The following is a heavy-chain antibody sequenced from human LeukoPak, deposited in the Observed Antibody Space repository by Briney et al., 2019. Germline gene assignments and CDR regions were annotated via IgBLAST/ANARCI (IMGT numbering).Heavy chain of an antibody. CDR2: INHSGST. V-gene: IGHV4-34*01. CDR1: GGSFSGYH. D-gene: IGHD4-23*01. J-gene: IGHJ4*02. CDR3: ARGPGDGGNSTKIFDY. Sequence: PSETLSLTCAVYGGSFSGYHWSWIRQPPGKGLEWIGEINHSGSTNYNPSLKSRVTISVDTSKNQFSLKLSSVTAADTAVYYCARGPGDGGNSTKIFDYWGQGTLVTVSS.